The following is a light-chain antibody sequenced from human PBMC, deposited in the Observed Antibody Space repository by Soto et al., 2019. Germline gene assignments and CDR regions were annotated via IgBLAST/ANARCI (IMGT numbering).Light chain of an antibody. Sequence: QSVLTHPPSASASPGQSVTISSTGTSGDVGGYNYVSWYQQHPGKAPKLMIFEVSERPSGVPDRFSASKSGNTASLTVSGLQAADEADYYCSLYAGSKNYVFGPGAKVTVL. V-gene: IGLV2-8*01. CDR3: SLYAGSKNYV. CDR2: EVS. CDR1: SGDVGGYNY. J-gene: IGLJ1*01.